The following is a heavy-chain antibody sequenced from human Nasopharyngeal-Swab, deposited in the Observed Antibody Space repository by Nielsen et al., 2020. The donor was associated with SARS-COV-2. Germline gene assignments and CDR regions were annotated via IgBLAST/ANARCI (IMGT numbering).Heavy chain of an antibody. CDR2: IYSGGST. J-gene: IGHJ4*02. CDR3: ASRPYGDYGLLDY. CDR1: GLTVRRNF. Sequence: GGSLRLSCTASGLTVRRNFMSWVRQAPGKGLEWVSVIYSGGSTYYADSVKGRFTISRDNSKNTLYLEMNSLRAEDTAVYYCASRPYGDYGLLDYWGQGTLVTVSS. V-gene: IGHV3-53*01. D-gene: IGHD4-17*01.